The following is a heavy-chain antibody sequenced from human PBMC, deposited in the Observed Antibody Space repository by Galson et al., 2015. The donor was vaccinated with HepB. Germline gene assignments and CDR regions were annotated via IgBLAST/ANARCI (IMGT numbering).Heavy chain of an antibody. V-gene: IGHV3-9*01. J-gene: IGHJ4*02. CDR3: AKVSYGSGDFDY. CDR1: GFTFDDYA. Sequence: SLRLSCAASGFTFDDYAMQWVRQAPGKGLEWVSGITWNSGSIDYADSVVGRFTISRDNAKNSLFLQMNSLRPEDTALYYCAKVSYGSGDFDYRGQGTLVTVSS. CDR2: ITWNSGSI. D-gene: IGHD3-10*01.